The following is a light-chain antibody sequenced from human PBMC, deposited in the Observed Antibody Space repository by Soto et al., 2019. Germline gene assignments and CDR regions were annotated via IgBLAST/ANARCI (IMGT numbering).Light chain of an antibody. CDR3: QHHNDAPWT. J-gene: IGKJ1*01. CDR1: QGIGNY. Sequence: DIQMTQSPSSLSASVGDRVTITCRASQGIGNYLAWYQQKSGKVPKLLIYAASTLQSGVPSRFSGSRSGTDFTLAISCLQPEEVATYYCQHHNDAPWTFGRGTKVDIK. V-gene: IGKV1-27*01. CDR2: AAS.